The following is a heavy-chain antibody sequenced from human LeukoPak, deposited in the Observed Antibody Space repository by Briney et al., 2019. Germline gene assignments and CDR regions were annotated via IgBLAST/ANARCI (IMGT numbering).Heavy chain of an antibody. CDR3: ARGPHFYGSGSYEYSSYYYYYGMDV. J-gene: IGHJ6*04. V-gene: IGHV4-34*01. CDR2: INHKGAT. CDR1: GGSFSGYY. Sequence: PSETLSLTCAVYGGSFSGYYWTWVRQPPGKGLEWIGEINHKGATNYNPSLKSRVTISLDTSKNQFSLKLSSVTAADTAVYYCARGPHFYGSGSYEYSSYYYYYGMDVWGKGTAVTVSS. D-gene: IGHD3-10*01.